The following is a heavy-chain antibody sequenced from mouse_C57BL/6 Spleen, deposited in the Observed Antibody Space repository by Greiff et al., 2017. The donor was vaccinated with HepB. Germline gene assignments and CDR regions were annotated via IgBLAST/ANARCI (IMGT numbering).Heavy chain of an antibody. J-gene: IGHJ4*01. CDR1: GYAFSSYW. Sequence: QVQLQQSGAELVKPGASVKISCKASGYAFSSYWMNWVKQRPGKGLEWIGQIYPGDGDTNSNGKFKGKATLTADKSSSTAYMQLSSLTSEDSAVYFCAMIYYGNVGEGAMDYWGQGTSVTVSS. CDR2: IYPGDGDT. CDR3: AMIYYGNVGEGAMDY. V-gene: IGHV1-80*01. D-gene: IGHD2-1*01.